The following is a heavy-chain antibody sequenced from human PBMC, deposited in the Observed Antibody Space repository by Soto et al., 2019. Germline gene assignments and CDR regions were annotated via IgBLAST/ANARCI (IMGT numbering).Heavy chain of an antibody. Sequence: XVPLRLSCAASGFTFSSYCMHWVRQAPGKGLEWVAVISYDGSNKYYADSVKGRFTISRDNSKNTLYLQMNSLRAEDTAVYYCAKDNRGDDYYGMDVWGQGTTVTVSS. CDR2: ISYDGSNK. D-gene: IGHD3-10*01. J-gene: IGHJ6*02. V-gene: IGHV3-30*18. CDR3: AKDNRGDDYYGMDV. CDR1: GFTFSSYC.